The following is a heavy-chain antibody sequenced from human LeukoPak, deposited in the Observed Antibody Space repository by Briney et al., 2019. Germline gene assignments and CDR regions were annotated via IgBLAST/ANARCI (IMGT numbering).Heavy chain of an antibody. J-gene: IGHJ3*02. CDR3: AKSLKYYYDSSGYYRAFDI. D-gene: IGHD3-22*01. CDR2: ISGSGGNT. V-gene: IGHV3-23*01. Sequence: GGSLRLSRAASGLSFSSYAMIWVRQAPRKGLEGVSSISGSGGNTYYAHPVKGRLTSSRDNSKNTLYLQMNRRTGEHTALTCCAKSLKYYYDSSGYYRAFDIWGKGTMVTVSS. CDR1: GLSFSSYA.